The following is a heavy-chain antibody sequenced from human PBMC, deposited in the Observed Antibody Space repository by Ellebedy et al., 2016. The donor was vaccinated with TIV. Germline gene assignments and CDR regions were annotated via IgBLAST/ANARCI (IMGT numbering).Heavy chain of an antibody. CDR2: MYSGETT. J-gene: IGHJ3*01. Sequence: PGGSLRLSCAASRFAVSNNYMHWVRQAPGKGLEWVSVMYSGETTDYADSVKDRFTIFRDNSKNTLYLQMNSLRAEDTAVYYCASGDFDFWGQGTMVTVSS. V-gene: IGHV3-66*01. D-gene: IGHD3-10*01. CDR3: ASGDFDF. CDR1: RFAVSNNY.